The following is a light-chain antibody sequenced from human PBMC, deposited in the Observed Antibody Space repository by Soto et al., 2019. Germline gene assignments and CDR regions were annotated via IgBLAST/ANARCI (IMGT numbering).Light chain of an antibody. J-gene: IGKJ4*01. Sequence: DIQMTQSPSSVSASVGDRVTITCRASQGISIWLAWYQHKPGKDPKLLIYAASSLKTGVPSRFSGSGSGREFTLTISSLQPEDFATYYCQQANSFPVTFGGGTKVEIK. CDR1: QGISIW. CDR2: AAS. V-gene: IGKV1-12*01. CDR3: QQANSFPVT.